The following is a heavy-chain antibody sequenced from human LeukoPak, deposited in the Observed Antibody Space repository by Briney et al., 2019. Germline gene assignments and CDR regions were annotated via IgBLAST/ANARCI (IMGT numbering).Heavy chain of an antibody. CDR3: AIRVETDAKYFDF. CDR2: FYLDGSI. CDR1: SYSFGTPNY. D-gene: IGHD4-23*01. J-gene: IGHJ4*02. V-gene: IGHV4-38-2*02. Sequence: PSETLSLTCTVSSYSFGTPNYWGWIRQSPGKGLEWIGSFYLDGSIYYNPSLKDRVTTSLDKSKNQFSLRLNSVTAAHTAVYYCAIRVETDAKYFDFWGQGTLVTISS.